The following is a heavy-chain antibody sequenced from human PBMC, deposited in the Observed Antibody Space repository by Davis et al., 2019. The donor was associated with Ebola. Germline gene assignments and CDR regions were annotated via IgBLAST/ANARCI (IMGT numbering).Heavy chain of an antibody. CDR1: GFTFSTYT. CDR3: AKSGLSFGVVKYHYGMDV. J-gene: IGHJ6*04. CDR2: ISTSSAFI. Sequence: PGGSLRLSCAASGFTFSTYTMSWVRQAPGKGLEWVSSISTSSAFIYYADSVKGRFTISRDNSKKTLYLQMNSLRAEDTAVYYCAKSGLSFGVVKYHYGMDVWGKGTTVTVSS. V-gene: IGHV3-23*01. D-gene: IGHD3-3*01.